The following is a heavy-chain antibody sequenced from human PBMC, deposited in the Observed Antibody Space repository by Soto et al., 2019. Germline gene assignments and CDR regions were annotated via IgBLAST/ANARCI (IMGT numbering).Heavy chain of an antibody. CDR1: GFSFSRYT. Sequence: GESLKISCVGSGFSFSRYTVGWVRQVPGKGLEWMGVIHPGDSDTIYSPSFQGQVTISADKSISTAYLQWSSLKASDTAMYYCTLSYGDSYYYNGMDVWGQGTTVTVSS. J-gene: IGHJ6*02. CDR3: TLSYGDSYYYNGMDV. V-gene: IGHV5-51*01. D-gene: IGHD4-17*01. CDR2: IHPGDSDT.